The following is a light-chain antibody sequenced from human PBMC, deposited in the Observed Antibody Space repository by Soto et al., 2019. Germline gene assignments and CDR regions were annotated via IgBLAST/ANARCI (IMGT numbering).Light chain of an antibody. V-gene: IGKV3-15*01. CDR1: QSVCSS. J-gene: IGKJ3*01. Sequence: EIVMTQPPGTLAVSPGARATLSCRASQSVCSSLAWYRQKPGQAPRLIIYGASTRATGIPARFSGSVSGTEFTLTISSLQSEHFAVYYCQQYNNWPFTFGPWTIVDIK. CDR3: QQYNNWPFT. CDR2: GAS.